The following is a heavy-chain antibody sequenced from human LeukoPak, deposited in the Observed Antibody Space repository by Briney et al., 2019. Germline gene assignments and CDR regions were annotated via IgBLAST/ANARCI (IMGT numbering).Heavy chain of an antibody. CDR3: ARWYDFWSGYYFDY. CDR2: IYYSGST. CDR1: GGSISSYY. J-gene: IGHJ4*02. Sequence: SETLSLTCTVSGGSISSYYWSWIRQPPGKGLEWIGYIYYSGSTNYNPSLKSRVTISVDRSKNQFSLKLSSVTAADTAVYYCARWYDFWSGYYFDYWGQGTLVTVSS. V-gene: IGHV4-59*12. D-gene: IGHD3-3*01.